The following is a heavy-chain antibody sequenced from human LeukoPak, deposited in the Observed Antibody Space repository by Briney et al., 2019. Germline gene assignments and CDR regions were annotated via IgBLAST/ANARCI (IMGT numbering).Heavy chain of an antibody. CDR2: IGVNKGKT. D-gene: IGHD2-2*01. J-gene: IGHJ5*02. Sequence: GASVNVSCKTSGYNLTNYGISWVRGGPGEGLEWRGGIGVNKGKTKNAQKPQDRATMTTDTSTSTANLELRSLKSDDTAVYYRAREEYCSTSSCYHSWFDPWGHGTLVTVSS. CDR1: GYNLTNYG. CDR3: AREEYCSTSSCYHSWFDP. V-gene: IGHV1-18*01.